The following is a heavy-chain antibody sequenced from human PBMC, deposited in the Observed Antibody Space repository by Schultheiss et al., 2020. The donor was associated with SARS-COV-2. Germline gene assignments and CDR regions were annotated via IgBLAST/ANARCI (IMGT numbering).Heavy chain of an antibody. Sequence: LRLSCTVSGGSISSGSYYWSWIRQPAGKGLEWIGRIYTSGSTNYNPSLKSRVTMSVDTSKNQFSLKLSSVTAADTAVYYCARVGELSLFDYWGQGTLVTVSS. CDR3: ARVGELSLFDY. J-gene: IGHJ4*02. V-gene: IGHV4-61*02. D-gene: IGHD3-16*02. CDR2: IYTSGST. CDR1: GGSISSGSYY.